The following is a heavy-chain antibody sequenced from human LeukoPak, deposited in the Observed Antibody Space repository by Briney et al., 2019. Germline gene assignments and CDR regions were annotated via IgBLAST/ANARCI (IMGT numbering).Heavy chain of an antibody. D-gene: IGHD7-27*01. V-gene: IGHV1-2*02. CDR2: INSNSGDT. CDR1: GYTFTGYY. CDR3: ARDPTRGDLSVY. J-gene: IGHJ4*02. Sequence: GASVKDSCKASGYTFTGYYMHWVREVPGQGLEWMGWINSNSGDTNYAQKFQGRVTMTRDTSISTAYMELSRLRSDDTAVYYCARDPTRGDLSVYWGQGTLVTVSS.